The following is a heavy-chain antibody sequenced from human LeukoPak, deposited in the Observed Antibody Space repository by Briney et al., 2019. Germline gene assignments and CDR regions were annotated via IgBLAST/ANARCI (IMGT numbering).Heavy chain of an antibody. D-gene: IGHD4-17*01. Sequence: PSQPLSLTCAVSGASISSGGYSWTWIRLPPGKGLEWIANIYLSGNTYYNPSLRSRVTISVDTSKNQFSLMLSSVTAADTALYYCARKKDYGDYVDYWGQGTLVTVSS. V-gene: IGHV4-30-2*01. CDR2: IYLSGNT. CDR1: GASISSGGYS. CDR3: ARKKDYGDYVDY. J-gene: IGHJ4*02.